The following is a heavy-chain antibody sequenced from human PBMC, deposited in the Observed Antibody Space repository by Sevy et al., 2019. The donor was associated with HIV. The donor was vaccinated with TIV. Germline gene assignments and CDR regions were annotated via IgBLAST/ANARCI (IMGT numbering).Heavy chain of an antibody. D-gene: IGHD3-3*01. V-gene: IGHV4-34*01. J-gene: IGHJ4*02. CDR2: INHSGST. CDR3: ARGRGLRLSRYYFDY. CDR1: GGSFSGYY. Sequence: SESLSLTCAVYGGSFSGYYWSWIRQPPGKGLEWIGEINHSGSTNYNPSLKSRVSISVDTSKNQFSLKLNSVTAADTAVYYCARGRGLRLSRYYFDYWGQGTSVLVSS.